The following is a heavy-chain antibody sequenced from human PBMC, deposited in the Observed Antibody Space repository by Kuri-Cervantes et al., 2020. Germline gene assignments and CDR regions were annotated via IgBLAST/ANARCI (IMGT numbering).Heavy chain of an antibody. D-gene: IGHD6-19*01. CDR1: GFTFSSYS. CDR2: ISSSSSYI. Sequence: LSLTCAASGFTFSSYSMNWVRQAPGKGLEWVSSISSSSSYIYYADSVKGRFTISRDNAKNSLYLQMNTVTAEDTAVYCCARDLAISGWRDFGYWGQGTLVTVSS. V-gene: IGHV3-21*01. CDR3: ARDLAISGWRDFGY. J-gene: IGHJ4*02.